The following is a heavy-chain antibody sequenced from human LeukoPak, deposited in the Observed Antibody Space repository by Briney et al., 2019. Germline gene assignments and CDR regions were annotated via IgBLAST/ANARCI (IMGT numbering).Heavy chain of an antibody. J-gene: IGHJ3*02. CDR1: GFTFDDYC. V-gene: IGHV3-20*01. D-gene: IGHD3-16*01. Sequence: GGSLRLSCAASGFTFDDYCMSWVRQAPGKGLEWVSGINWNGGSTGYADSVKGRFTISRDNAKNSLYLQMNSLRAEDTALYHCAGGDKRAFDIWGQGTMVTVSS. CDR3: AGGDKRAFDI. CDR2: INWNGGST.